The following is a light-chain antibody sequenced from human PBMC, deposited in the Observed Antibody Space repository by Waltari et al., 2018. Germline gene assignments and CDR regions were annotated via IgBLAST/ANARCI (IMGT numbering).Light chain of an antibody. J-gene: IGKJ3*01. CDR1: QSLLDSDGKTY. CDR3: VQAIVIPFT. Sequence: VMTQTPLSLSITPGEPASISCRSSQSLLDSDGKTYLHWYLQKPGQSPQLLIYEGSIMASGVPDRFSGSGSGTDFTLKVSRLEAEDVGFYYCVQAIVIPFTFGPGTKLDIK. CDR2: EGS. V-gene: IGKV2-40*01.